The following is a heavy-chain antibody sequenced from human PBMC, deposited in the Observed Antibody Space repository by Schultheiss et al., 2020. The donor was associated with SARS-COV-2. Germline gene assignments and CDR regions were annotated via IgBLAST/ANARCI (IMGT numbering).Heavy chain of an antibody. CDR3: VRGGGWNFVIDY. D-gene: IGHD1-7*01. CDR2: INHSGST. J-gene: IGHJ4*02. Sequence: SETLSLTCTVSGGSISSYYWSWIRQPPGKGLEWIGEINHSGSTNYNPSLKSRVTISVDTPKKEFSLDLTSVTAADTAVYYCVRGGGWNFVIDYWGRGTLVTVSS. V-gene: IGHV4-34*01. CDR1: GGSISSYY.